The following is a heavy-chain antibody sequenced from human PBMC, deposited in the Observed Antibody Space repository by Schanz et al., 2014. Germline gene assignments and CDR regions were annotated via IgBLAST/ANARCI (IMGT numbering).Heavy chain of an antibody. CDR2: FIVDSGNT. Sequence: EVQLLESGGGLVRPGGSLRLSCAASGFTFSNYAMSWVRQAPGKGLEWVSGFIVDSGNTYYAGSVEGRFSISRDNSENTLYLQMNSLSADDTAVFYCAKGMGYCSGGTCYDYYYYGLDVWGQGTTVTVSS. V-gene: IGHV3-23*01. CDR1: GFTFSNYA. J-gene: IGHJ6*02. D-gene: IGHD2-15*01. CDR3: AKGMGYCSGGTCYDYYYYGLDV.